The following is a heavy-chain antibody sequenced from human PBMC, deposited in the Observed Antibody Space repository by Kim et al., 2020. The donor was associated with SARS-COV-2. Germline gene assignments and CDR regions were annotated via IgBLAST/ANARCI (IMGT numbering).Heavy chain of an antibody. CDR1: GGSISSSSYY. CDR3: ARLFNDYGDYILEY. D-gene: IGHD4-17*01. Sequence: SETLSLTCTVSGGSISSSSYYWGWIRQPPGKWLEWIGSIYYSGSTYYNPSLKSRVTISVDTSKTQFSLKLSSVTAADTAVYYCARLFNDYGDYILEYWGQGTLVTVSS. J-gene: IGHJ4*02. V-gene: IGHV4-39*01. CDR2: IYYSGST.